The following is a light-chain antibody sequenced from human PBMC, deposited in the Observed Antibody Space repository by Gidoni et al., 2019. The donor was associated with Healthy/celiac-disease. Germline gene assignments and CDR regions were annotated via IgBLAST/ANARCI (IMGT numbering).Light chain of an antibody. CDR1: QSVSSSY. Sequence: EIVLTQSPGTLSLSPGERATLSCRASQSVSSSYLAWYQQKPGQAPRLLIYGASSRATGSPDRFSGSGSGTDFTLTISRLEPEDCAVYYCQQYGSSPQGLTFGGGTKVEIK. V-gene: IGKV3-20*01. CDR3: QQYGSSPQGLT. J-gene: IGKJ4*01. CDR2: GAS.